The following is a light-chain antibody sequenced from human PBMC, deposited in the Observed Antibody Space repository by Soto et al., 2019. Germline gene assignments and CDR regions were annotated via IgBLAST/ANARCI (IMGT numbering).Light chain of an antibody. CDR1: QGISTN. CDR2: SAS. Sequence: EVVMTQSPVTLSVSPGESATLSCRASQGISTNLAWYQQKPGQAPRLLIYSASTGATGIPAKFSASGFGTEFTLTISSLQSEDFAVYYCQQRSNWPFTFGPGTKVDIK. J-gene: IGKJ3*01. V-gene: IGKV3-15*01. CDR3: QQRSNWPFT.